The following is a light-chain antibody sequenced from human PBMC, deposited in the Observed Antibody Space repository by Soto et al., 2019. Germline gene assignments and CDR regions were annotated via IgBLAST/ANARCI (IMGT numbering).Light chain of an antibody. J-gene: IGLJ2*01. Sequence: QSALTQPASVSGSPGQSITISCPGTSSDVGVYNYVSWYQLHPGKAPKLMIYDVSNRPSGVSNRFSGSESGNTASLTISGLQAEDEADYYCSSYTSSNTVVFGGGTKVTVL. CDR2: DVS. CDR1: SSDVGVYNY. CDR3: SSYTSSNTVV. V-gene: IGLV2-14*01.